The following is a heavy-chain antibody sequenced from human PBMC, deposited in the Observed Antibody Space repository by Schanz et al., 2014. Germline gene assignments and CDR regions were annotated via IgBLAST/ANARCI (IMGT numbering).Heavy chain of an antibody. J-gene: IGHJ6*03. V-gene: IGHV1-18*01. CDR3: AGTYCSSTSCYTGYYYMDV. CDR2: IRPDNGHT. D-gene: IGHD2-2*02. CDR1: GYTFTDYG. Sequence: QVQVVQSGAEVKKPGASVKVSCKASGYTFTDYGLSWVRQAPGQGLEWLGWIRPDNGHTTYSQKVRDRVIFTTDKSTSTAYMELTSLRSEDTAVYYCAGTYCSSTSCYTGYYYMDVWGKGTTVTVSS.